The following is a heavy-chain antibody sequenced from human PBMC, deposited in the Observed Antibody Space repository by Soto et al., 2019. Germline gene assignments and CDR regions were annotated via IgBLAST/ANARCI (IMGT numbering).Heavy chain of an antibody. CDR1: GYTFTTYY. J-gene: IGHJ4*02. D-gene: IGHD5-12*01. CDR3: AREGDGYNLGPSVDFDY. V-gene: IGHV1-46*01. CDR2: INPSGGST. Sequence: QVQLVQSGAEVKKPGASVKVSCKASGYTFTTYYMHWVRQAPGQGLEWMGVINPSGGSTSYAQKCQGRVTVTRDTSTSTLYLELRSLRSEDTAVYYCAREGDGYNLGPSVDFDYWGQGTLVTVSS.